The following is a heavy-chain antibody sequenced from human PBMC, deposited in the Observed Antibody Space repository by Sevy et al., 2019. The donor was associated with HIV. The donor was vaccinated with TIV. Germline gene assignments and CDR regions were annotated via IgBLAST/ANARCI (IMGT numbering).Heavy chain of an antibody. CDR1: GYSFTSYW. Sequence: GESLKISCKGSGYSFTSYWIGWVRQMPGKGLEWMGIIYPGDSDTRYSPSFQGQVTISADKPISTAYLQWGCLKAPDTAMDYCARRRCSSTSRRLLWSSDAFDIWGQGTMVTVSS. D-gene: IGHD2-2*01. CDR3: ARRRCSSTSRRLLWSSDAFDI. V-gene: IGHV5-51*01. CDR2: IYPGDSDT. J-gene: IGHJ3*02.